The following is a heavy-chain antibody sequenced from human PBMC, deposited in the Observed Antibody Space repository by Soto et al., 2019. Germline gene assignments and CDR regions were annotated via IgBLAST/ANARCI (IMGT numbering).Heavy chain of an antibody. J-gene: IGHJ4*02. D-gene: IGHD1-7*01. V-gene: IGHV3-23*01. CDR3: AKNQERELPRVIDF. CDR1: GFTFDDYA. CDR2: INGSSSTI. Sequence: PGGSLRLSCAASGFTFDDYAMHWVRQVPGKGLEWVSAINGSSSTIDYADSVRGRFTISRDRSKNSLHLQMSSLSAEDTALYYCAKNQERELPRVIDFWGQGTLVTVSS.